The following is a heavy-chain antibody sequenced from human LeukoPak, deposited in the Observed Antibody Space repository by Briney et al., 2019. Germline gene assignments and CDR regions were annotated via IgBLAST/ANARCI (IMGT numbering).Heavy chain of an antibody. V-gene: IGHV4-59*01. CDR2: IYYSGST. Sequence: SETLSLTCTVSGASISSYYWSWIRQSPGKGLEWIGYIYYSGSTNYNPSLKSRVTISIDTSKNQFSLKLSSVTAADTAVHYCARGRVAVAGFDYWGQGTLVTVSS. CDR3: ARGRVAVAGFDY. D-gene: IGHD6-19*01. J-gene: IGHJ4*02. CDR1: GASISSYY.